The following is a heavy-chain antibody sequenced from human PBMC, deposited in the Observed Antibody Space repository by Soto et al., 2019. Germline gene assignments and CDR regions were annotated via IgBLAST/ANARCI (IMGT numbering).Heavy chain of an antibody. D-gene: IGHD3-9*01. CDR1: GYTCTDYW. J-gene: IGHJ6*01. CDR2: IYPGDSKT. V-gene: IGHV5-51*01. Sequence: HVQSLRVSCRGAGYTCTDYWSVWVRQKPGKGLEWMGVIYPGDSKTKYSPSFQGQVTLSADKSITTAYLQWSSLKASDAAVYYCARHRFGYFEQAFYYYGMDVWGQGTSVTVSS. CDR3: ARHRFGYFEQAFYYYGMDV.